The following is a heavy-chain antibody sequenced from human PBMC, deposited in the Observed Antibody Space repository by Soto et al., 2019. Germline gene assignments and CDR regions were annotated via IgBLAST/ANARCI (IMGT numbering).Heavy chain of an antibody. CDR1: GGSISSYY. CDR2: IYYSGST. V-gene: IGHV4-59*01. D-gene: IGHD3-16*01. Sequence: SETLSLTCTVSGGSISSYYWSWIRQPPGKGLEWIGYIYYSGSTNYNPSLKSRVTISVDTSKNQFSLKLSSVTAADTAVYYCAREFWGAFDIWGQGTTVTVSS. CDR3: AREFWGAFDI. J-gene: IGHJ3*02.